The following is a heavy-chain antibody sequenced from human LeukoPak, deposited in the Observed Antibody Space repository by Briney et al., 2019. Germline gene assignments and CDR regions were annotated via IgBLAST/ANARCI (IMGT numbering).Heavy chain of an antibody. J-gene: IGHJ4*02. CDR3: ARIFSGYYYALDY. V-gene: IGHV4-59*01. CDR2: IYYSGST. D-gene: IGHD3-22*01. CDR1: GGSIGSYY. Sequence: PSETLSLTCTVSGGSIGSYYWSWIRQPPGKGLEWIGYIYYSGSTNYNPSLKSRVTISVDTSKNQFSLKLSSVTAADTAVYYCARIFSGYYYALDYWGQGTLVTVSS.